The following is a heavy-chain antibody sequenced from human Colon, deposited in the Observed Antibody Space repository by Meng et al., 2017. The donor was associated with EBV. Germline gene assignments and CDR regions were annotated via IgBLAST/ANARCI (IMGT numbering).Heavy chain of an antibody. CDR1: GITFSTYA. D-gene: IGHD2-2*01. V-gene: IGHV3-23*04. J-gene: IGHJ4*02. CDR2: VAGHGFGP. Sequence: EVQLVESXXGFVQXGGSLRLFCAASGITFSTYAMSWVRQAPGKGLEWVSSVAGHGFGPYYTDSVKGRFTISRDNSRNTLFLQMNSLRAEDTAVYYCAKGGCKTSTSCLDDWGQGTLVTVSS. CDR3: AKGGCKTSTSCLDD.